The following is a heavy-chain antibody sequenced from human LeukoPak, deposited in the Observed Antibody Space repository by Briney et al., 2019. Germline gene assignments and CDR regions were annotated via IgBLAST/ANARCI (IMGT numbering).Heavy chain of an antibody. D-gene: IGHD2-15*01. J-gene: IGHJ5*02. CDR2: INPNSGGT. V-gene: IGHV1-2*02. CDR1: GYTFTGYY. Sequence: ASAKVSCKASGYTFTGYYMHWVRQAPGQGLEWMGWINPNSGGTNYAQKFQGRVTMTRDTSISTAYMELSRLRSDDTAVYYCARGGDIVVVVAATSWFDPWGQGTLVTVSS. CDR3: ARGGDIVVVVAATSWFDP.